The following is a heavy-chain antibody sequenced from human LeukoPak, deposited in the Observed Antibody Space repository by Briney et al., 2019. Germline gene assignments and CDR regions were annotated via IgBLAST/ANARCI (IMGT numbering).Heavy chain of an antibody. J-gene: IGHJ5*02. CDR1: GGSISSGGYY. CDR2: IYYSGST. Sequence: SETLSLTCTVSGGSISSGGYYWSWIRQHPGKSLEWIGYIYYSGSTYYNPSLKSRVTISVDTSKNQFSLKLSSVTAADTAVYYCARDGYGDLRGFDPWGQGTLVTVSS. CDR3: ARDGYGDLRGFDP. D-gene: IGHD4-17*01. V-gene: IGHV4-31*03.